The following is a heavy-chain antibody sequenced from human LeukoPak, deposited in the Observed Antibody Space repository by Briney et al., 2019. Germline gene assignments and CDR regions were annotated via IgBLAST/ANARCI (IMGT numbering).Heavy chain of an antibody. D-gene: IGHD6-13*01. CDR2: INHSGST. CDR1: GGSFSGYY. J-gene: IGHJ4*02. CDR3: ARLISSPFDY. Sequence: SETLSLTCAVYGGSFSGYYWSWIRQPPGKGLEWIGEINHSGSTNYNPSLKSRVTISVDTSKNQFSLKLSSVTAADTAVYYCARLISSPFDYWGQGTLVTVSS. V-gene: IGHV4-34*01.